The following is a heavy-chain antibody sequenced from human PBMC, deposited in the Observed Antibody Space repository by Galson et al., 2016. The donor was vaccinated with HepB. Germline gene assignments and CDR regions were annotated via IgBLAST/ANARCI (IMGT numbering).Heavy chain of an antibody. D-gene: IGHD2-2*01. CDR2: ISTGGSYI. J-gene: IGHJ4*02. CDR3: ARDSQYQLLSAFDY. CDR1: GFSLTKNN. Sequence: LRLSCAASGFSLTKNNMNWVRQAPGKGLEWVSSISTGGSYIYYADSVKGRFTISRDNAKNSLYLQMNSLRAEDTAVYYCARDSQYQLLSAFDYWGQGTLGTVSS. V-gene: IGHV3-21*01.